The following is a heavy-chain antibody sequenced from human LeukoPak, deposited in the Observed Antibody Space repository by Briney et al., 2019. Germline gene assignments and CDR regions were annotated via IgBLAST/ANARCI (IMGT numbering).Heavy chain of an antibody. D-gene: IGHD1-14*01. CDR3: ARVGIGDWFDP. Sequence: SETLSLTCTVSGGSISSYYWSWIRQPPGKGLEWIGYIYYSGSTYYNPSLKSRVTISVDTSKNQFSLKLSSVTAADTAVYYCARVGIGDWFDPWGQGTLVTVSS. V-gene: IGHV4-30-4*01. CDR2: IYYSGST. CDR1: GGSISSYY. J-gene: IGHJ5*02.